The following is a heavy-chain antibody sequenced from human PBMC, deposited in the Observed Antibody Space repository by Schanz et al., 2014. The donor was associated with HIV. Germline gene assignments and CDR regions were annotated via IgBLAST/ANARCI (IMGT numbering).Heavy chain of an antibody. CDR1: GFTFRSYG. CDR2: TWYDGSNK. J-gene: IGHJ4*02. V-gene: IGHV3-33*01. CDR3: ASVRVGG. D-gene: IGHD3-10*01. Sequence: QVQLVESGGGVVQPGRSLRLSCAASGFTFRSYGMHWVRQAPGKGLEWVAVTWYDGSNKYYADSVKGRFTISRDNSKNTLFLQMNSLRAEDTAVYHCASVRVGGWGQGTLVTVSS.